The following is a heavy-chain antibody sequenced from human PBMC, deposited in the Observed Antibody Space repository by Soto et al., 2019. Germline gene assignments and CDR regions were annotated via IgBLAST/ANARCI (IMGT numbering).Heavy chain of an antibody. CDR2: IIPILGIA. CDR1: GGTFSSYT. V-gene: IGHV1-69*02. Sequence: SVKVSCKASGGTFSSYTISWVRQAPGQGLEWMGRIIPILGIANYAQKFQGRVTITADKSTSTAYMELSSLRSEDTAVYYCASHPRRVLTGDAFDIWGQGTMVTGSS. J-gene: IGHJ3*02. D-gene: IGHD3-9*01. CDR3: ASHPRRVLTGDAFDI.